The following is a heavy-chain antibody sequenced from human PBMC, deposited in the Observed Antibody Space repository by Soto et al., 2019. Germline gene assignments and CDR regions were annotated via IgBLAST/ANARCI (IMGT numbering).Heavy chain of an antibody. CDR1: GFTFSSYA. D-gene: IGHD5-18*01. Sequence: EVQLLESGGGLVQPGGSLRLSCAASGFTFSSYAMSWVRQAPGKGLEWVSAISGSGGSTYYADSVKGRFTISRDNSKNTLYLQMHSLRAEDTAVYYCAKASQLWHKAYYFDYWGQGTLVTVSS. V-gene: IGHV3-23*01. CDR3: AKASQLWHKAYYFDY. CDR2: ISGSGGST. J-gene: IGHJ4*02.